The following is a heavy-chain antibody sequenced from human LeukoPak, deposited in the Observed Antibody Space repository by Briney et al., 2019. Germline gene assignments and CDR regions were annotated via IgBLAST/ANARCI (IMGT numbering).Heavy chain of an antibody. V-gene: IGHV3-11*01. Sequence: PGGCLRLSCAASGFTFSDYYMSWIRQAPGKGLEWVSYISSSGSTIYYADSVKGRFTISRDNAKNSLYLQMNSLRAEDTAVYYCARDCSSTSCLDYWGQGTLVTVPS. CDR1: GFTFSDYY. D-gene: IGHD2-2*01. CDR2: ISSSGSTI. CDR3: ARDCSSTSCLDY. J-gene: IGHJ4*02.